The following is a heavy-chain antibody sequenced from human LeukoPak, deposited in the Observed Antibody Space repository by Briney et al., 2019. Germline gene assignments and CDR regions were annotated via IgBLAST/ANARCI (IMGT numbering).Heavy chain of an antibody. CDR1: GFTFSSYG. J-gene: IGHJ2*01. Sequence: GGSLRLSCAASGFTFSSYGMHWVRQAPGKGLEGGAVISYDGSNKYYADSVKGRFTISRDNSKNTLYLQMNSLRAEDTAVYYCAKDGSITMVRGVRFYWYFDLWGRGTLVTVSS. V-gene: IGHV3-30*18. CDR3: AKDGSITMVRGVRFYWYFDL. D-gene: IGHD3-10*01. CDR2: ISYDGSNK.